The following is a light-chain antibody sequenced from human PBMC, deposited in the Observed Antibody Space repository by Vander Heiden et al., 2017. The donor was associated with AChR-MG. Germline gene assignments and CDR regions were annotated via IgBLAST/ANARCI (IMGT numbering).Light chain of an antibody. CDR2: AAS. CDR1: QAISSF. CDR3: QHVDSYPPT. Sequence: DLQLTQSPSFLSASIGDRVTITCRASQAISSFLAWYQQKPGKAPKVLIYAASTLASGVPSRFSGGGSGTEFTLTISSLQPADFATYFCQHVDSYPPTFGQASKVEIK. V-gene: IGKV1-9*01. J-gene: IGKJ1*01.